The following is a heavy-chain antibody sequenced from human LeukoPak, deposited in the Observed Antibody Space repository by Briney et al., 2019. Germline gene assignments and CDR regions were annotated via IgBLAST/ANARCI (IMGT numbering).Heavy chain of an antibody. CDR3: ARAGDYVESILNWFDP. CDR2: IYHSGST. D-gene: IGHD4-17*01. CDR1: GYSISSGYY. J-gene: IGHJ5*02. Sequence: PSETLSLTCAVSGYSISSGYYWGWIRQPPGKGLEWVASIYHSGSTYYNPSLKSRVTIPVDTSKNQFSLKLSSVTAADTAVYYCARAGDYVESILNWFDPWGQGTLVTVSS. V-gene: IGHV4-38-2*01.